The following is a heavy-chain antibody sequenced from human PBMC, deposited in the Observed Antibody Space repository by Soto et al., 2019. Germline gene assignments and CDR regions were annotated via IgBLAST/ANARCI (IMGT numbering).Heavy chain of an antibody. V-gene: IGHV1-18*01. CDR1: GYTFTSYG. CDR2: ISAHNGNT. Sequence: QVHLVQSGAEVKKPGASVKVSCKASGYTFTSYGITWVRQAPGQGLEWMGWISAHNGNTDYAQKLQDRVIVTRDTSTSTAYMELMSRISNDTAVYYCARGRYGGYWGQGVLVIVSS. CDR3: ARGRYGGY. J-gene: IGHJ4*02. D-gene: IGHD4-17*01.